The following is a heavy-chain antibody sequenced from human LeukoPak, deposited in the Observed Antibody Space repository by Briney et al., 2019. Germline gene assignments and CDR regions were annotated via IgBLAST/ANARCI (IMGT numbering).Heavy chain of an antibody. CDR1: GFTFSNHW. V-gene: IGHV3-7*04. D-gene: IGHD3-22*01. CDR3: ARGEYYYDGGY. CDR2: IKQDGSEK. J-gene: IGHJ4*02. Sequence: GGSLRLSCAASGFTFSNHWMSWVRQAPGKGLEWVANIKQDGSEKYYVDSVKGRFTISRDNAKNSLFLQMNSLRAEETAVYYCARGEYYYDGGYWGQGTLVTVSS.